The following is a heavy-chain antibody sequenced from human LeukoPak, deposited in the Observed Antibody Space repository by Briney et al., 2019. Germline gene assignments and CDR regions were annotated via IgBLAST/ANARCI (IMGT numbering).Heavy chain of an antibody. CDR3: AKHTLYNILTGPPFDQ. D-gene: IGHD3-9*01. CDR1: EFTFSSYA. CDR2: ISGSGGRT. J-gene: IGHJ4*02. Sequence: GGSLRLSCAASEFTFSSYAMSWVRQAPGKGLEWVSAISGSGGRTYYAESVKGRFTVSRDNSKNTLYLQMKSLRAEDMAIYYCAKHTLYNILTGPPFDQWGQGTLVTVSS. V-gene: IGHV3-23*01.